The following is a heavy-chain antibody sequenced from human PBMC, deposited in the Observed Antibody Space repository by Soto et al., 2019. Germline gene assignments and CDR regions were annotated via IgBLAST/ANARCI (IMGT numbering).Heavy chain of an antibody. CDR1: GGTFSSHG. Sequence: QVQLVQSGAEVKRPGSSVKGSCKAAGGTFSSHGISWVRQAPGQGLEWMGGIVPIVATACYAQKFQGRVTITADRSTSTAYMGLSSLRSEDTAVYYCARADKGTVTGLDYWGQGTLVSASS. D-gene: IGHD6-19*01. CDR3: ARADKGTVTGLDY. CDR2: IVPIVATA. J-gene: IGHJ4*02. V-gene: IGHV1-69*06.